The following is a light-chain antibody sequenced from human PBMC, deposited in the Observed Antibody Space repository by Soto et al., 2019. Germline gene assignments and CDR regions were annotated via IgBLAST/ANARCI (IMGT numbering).Light chain of an antibody. V-gene: IGKV3-11*01. CDR1: ESFSNY. Sequence: VSLYTREGATLSCRASESFSNYFSWYQQKPGQAPRLLIYDASKRATGIPARFSGSGSGTDFTLTISSLEPEDFAVYYCQQRGKWPWTFGQGTNV. CDR2: DAS. CDR3: QQRGKWPWT. J-gene: IGKJ1*01.